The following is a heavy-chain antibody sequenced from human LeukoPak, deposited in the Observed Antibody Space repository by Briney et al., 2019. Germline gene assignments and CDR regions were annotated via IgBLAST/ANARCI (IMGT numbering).Heavy chain of an antibody. V-gene: IGHV1-18*01. D-gene: IGHD3-22*01. Sequence: ASVKVSCKASGYTFTGYYLHWVRQAPGQGLEWMGWISAYNGNTNYAQKLQGRVTMTTDTSTSTAYMELRSLRSDDTAVYYCARDPFVPSPDSSGYYYPDAFDIWGQGTMVIVSS. CDR1: GYTFTGYY. J-gene: IGHJ3*02. CDR3: ARDPFVPSPDSSGYYYPDAFDI. CDR2: ISAYNGNT.